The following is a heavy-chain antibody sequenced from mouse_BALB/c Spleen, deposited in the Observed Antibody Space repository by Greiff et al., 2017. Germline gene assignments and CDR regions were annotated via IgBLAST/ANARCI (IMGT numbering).Heavy chain of an antibody. CDR2: INPSNGGT. Sequence: QVQLKESGAELVKPGASVKLSCKASGYTFTSYYMYWVKQRPGQGLEWIGEINPSNGGTNFNEKFKSKATLTVDKSSSTAYMQLSSLTSEDSAVYYCTRSDYGYGDYWGQGTTLTVSS. CDR3: TRSDYGYGDY. V-gene: IGHV1S81*02. J-gene: IGHJ2*01. D-gene: IGHD1-2*01. CDR1: GYTFTSYY.